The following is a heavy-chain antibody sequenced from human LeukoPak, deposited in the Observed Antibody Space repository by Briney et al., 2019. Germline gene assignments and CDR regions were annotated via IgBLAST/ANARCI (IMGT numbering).Heavy chain of an antibody. CDR1: GYTFTSYD. J-gene: IGHJ4*02. CDR2: MNPNSGNT. Sequence: ASVKVSCKASGYTFTSYDINWVRQATGQGPEWMGWMNPNSGNTGYAQQFQGRVTMTRTTSTSTAYMELSSLRSDDTAVYYCAREWFGLLLQDYWGQGTLVTVSS. V-gene: IGHV1-8*01. CDR3: AREWFGLLLQDY. D-gene: IGHD3-10*01.